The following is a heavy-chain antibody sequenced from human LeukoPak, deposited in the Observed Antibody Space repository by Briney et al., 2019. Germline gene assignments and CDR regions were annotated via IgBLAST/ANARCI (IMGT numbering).Heavy chain of an antibody. CDR3: ARDDVYCSTSSCYVNWFDP. CDR1: GYTFTGYY. V-gene: IGHV1-2*02. CDR2: INPNSGGT. J-gene: IGHJ5*02. D-gene: IGHD2-2*01. Sequence: ASVKVSCKASGYTFTGYYMHWVRQAPGQGLEWMGWINPNSGGTNYAQKFQGRVTMTRETSISTVYMELSRLTSDDTAVYYCARDDVYCSTSSCYVNWFDPWGQGTLVTVSS.